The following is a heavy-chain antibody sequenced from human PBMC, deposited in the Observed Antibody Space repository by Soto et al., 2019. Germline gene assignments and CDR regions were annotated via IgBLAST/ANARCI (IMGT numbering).Heavy chain of an antibody. D-gene: IGHD3-10*01. CDR2: IYITGST. J-gene: IGHJ3*01. CDR1: GGSISTFY. V-gene: IGHV4-4*07. Sequence: QVQLQESGPGLVKPSETLSLTCNVSGGSISTFYWNWIRQSAGKGLEWVGRIYITGSTNYNPSFGSRVSMSVDTSKNQFSLKLTSVTAADTAVYFCARGGRDGFDAWGQGTMVTVSS. CDR3: ARGGRDGFDA.